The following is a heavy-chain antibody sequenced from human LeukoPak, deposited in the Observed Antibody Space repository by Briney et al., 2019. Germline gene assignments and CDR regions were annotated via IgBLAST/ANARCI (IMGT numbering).Heavy chain of an antibody. V-gene: IGHV3-43*02. Sequence: GGSLRLSCAASGFTFGDYAMHWVRQPPGKGLEWLSLITGEGDITYHADSVKGRFTISRDNTENSLYLQMNSLSTKDTPLYYCAKEIPAGEQLFGLWGQGTLVIVS. CDR3: AKEIPAGEQLFGL. CDR1: GFTFGDYA. J-gene: IGHJ4*02. D-gene: IGHD1/OR15-1a*01. CDR2: ITGEGDIT.